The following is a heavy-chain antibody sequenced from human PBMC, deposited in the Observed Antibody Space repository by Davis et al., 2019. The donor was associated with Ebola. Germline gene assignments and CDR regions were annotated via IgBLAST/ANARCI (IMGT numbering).Heavy chain of an antibody. V-gene: IGHV4-34*01. CDR3: ARPYSSGWFTYDAFDI. CDR2: INHSGST. D-gene: IGHD6-19*01. CDR1: GGSFSGYY. Sequence: MPSETLSLTCAVYGGSFSGYYWSWIRQPPGKGLEWIGEINHSGSTNYNPSLKSRVTISVDTSKNQFSLKLSSVTAADTAVYYCARPYSSGWFTYDAFDIWGQGTMVTVSS. J-gene: IGHJ3*02.